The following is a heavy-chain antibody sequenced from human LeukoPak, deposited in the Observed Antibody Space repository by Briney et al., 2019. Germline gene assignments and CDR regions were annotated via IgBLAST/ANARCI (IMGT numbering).Heavy chain of an antibody. CDR2: IIPIFGTA. CDR3: ARDLTHRRNYDISGYQIVPAF. CDR1: GYTFTSYG. V-gene: IGHV1-69*06. D-gene: IGHD3-22*01. J-gene: IGHJ4*02. Sequence: SVKLSCKAAGYTFTSYGISWVRQAPGQGLEWMGGIIPIFGTANYAQKFQGRVTITADKSTSTAYMELSSLRSEDTAVYYCARDLTHRRNYDISGYQIVPAFWGQGTLVTVSS.